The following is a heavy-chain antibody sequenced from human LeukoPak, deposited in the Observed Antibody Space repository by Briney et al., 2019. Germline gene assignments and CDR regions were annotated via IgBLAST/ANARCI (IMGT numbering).Heavy chain of an antibody. Sequence: SETLSLTCAVYGGSFSGYYWSWIRQPPGKGLEWIGEINHSGSTNYNPSLKSRVTISVDTSKNQFSLKLSSVTAADTAVYYCARVRKTVTTWGARSGWFDPWGQGTLVTVSS. CDR2: INHSGST. CDR1: GGSFSGYY. D-gene: IGHD4-17*01. J-gene: IGHJ5*02. V-gene: IGHV4-34*01. CDR3: ARVRKTVTTWGARSGWFDP.